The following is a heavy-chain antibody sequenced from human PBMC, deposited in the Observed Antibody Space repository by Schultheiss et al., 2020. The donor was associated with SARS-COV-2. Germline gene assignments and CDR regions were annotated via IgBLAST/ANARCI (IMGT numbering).Heavy chain of an antibody. D-gene: IGHD3-10*01. J-gene: IGHJ6*02. Sequence: SETLSLTCAISGDSVSSNSAAWNWIRQSPSGGLEYLGRTYYRPNPYGEYAGSVESRIAIVPDTSRNQISLHLHSVTPEDTAVYYCARGRVDYYAMDVWGQGTTVTVSS. CDR2: TYYRPNPYG. CDR3: ARGRVDYYAMDV. V-gene: IGHV6-1*01. CDR1: GDSVSSNSAA.